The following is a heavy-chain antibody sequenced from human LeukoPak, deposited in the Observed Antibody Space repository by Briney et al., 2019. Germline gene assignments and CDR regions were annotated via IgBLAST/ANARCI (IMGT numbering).Heavy chain of an antibody. CDR3: AKGGYCSGGSCHYFDY. D-gene: IGHD2-15*01. J-gene: IGHJ4*02. Sequence: GGSLRLSCAASGFTFSSYAMSWVRQAPGKGLEWVSAISGSGGSTYYADSVKGRFTISRDNSKNTLYLQMNSLRAEDTAVYYCAKGGYCSGGSCHYFDYWGQGTLVTVSS. CDR1: GFTFSSYA. V-gene: IGHV3-23*01. CDR2: ISGSGGST.